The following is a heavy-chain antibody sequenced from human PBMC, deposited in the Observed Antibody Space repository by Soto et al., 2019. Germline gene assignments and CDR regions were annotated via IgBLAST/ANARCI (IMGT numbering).Heavy chain of an antibody. Sequence: GGSLRLSCAASGFTFSSYSMNWVRQAPGKGLEWVSYISSSSSTIYYADSVKGRFTISRDNAKNSLYLQMNSLRAEDTAVYYCARDQYDYVWGSYRYSYFDYWGQGTLVTVSS. V-gene: IGHV3-48*01. CDR2: ISSSSSTI. CDR1: GFTFSSYS. J-gene: IGHJ4*02. CDR3: ARDQYDYVWGSYRYSYFDY. D-gene: IGHD3-16*02.